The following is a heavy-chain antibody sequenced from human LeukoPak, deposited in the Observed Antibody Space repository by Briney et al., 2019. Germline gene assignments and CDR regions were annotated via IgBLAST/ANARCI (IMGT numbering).Heavy chain of an antibody. V-gene: IGHV4-39*07. CDR3: AGGVYGYNLAAGPFGE. D-gene: IGHD5-24*01. CDR1: GASLSSCRFY. Sequence: SETLSLTCAVSGASLSSCRFYWGCIRQPPGQGLEWVGRIRVVGSNYYNPSCQHRVTLPVATPKIQCSLRRRAVPAADIAMYYCAGGVYGYNLAAGPFGEWGQGTLVAVPS. J-gene: IGHJ4*02. CDR2: IRVVGSN.